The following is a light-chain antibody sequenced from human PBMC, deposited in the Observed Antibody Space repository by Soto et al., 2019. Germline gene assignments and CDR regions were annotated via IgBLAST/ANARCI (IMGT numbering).Light chain of an antibody. Sequence: QSALTQPPSASGSRGQSVTISCTGTSSDVGGYNYVSWYQQHPGKAPKFMIYEVSKRPSGVPDRFSGSKSGNTASLTVSGLQAEDEADYYCSSYAGSNNVVFGGGTQLTVL. V-gene: IGLV2-8*01. J-gene: IGLJ2*01. CDR3: SSYAGSNNVV. CDR1: SSDVGGYNY. CDR2: EVS.